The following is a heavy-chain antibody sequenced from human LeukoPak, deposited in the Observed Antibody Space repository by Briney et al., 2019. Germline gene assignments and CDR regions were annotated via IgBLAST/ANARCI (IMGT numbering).Heavy chain of an antibody. D-gene: IGHD1-26*01. CDR2: ISGRGDKT. V-gene: IGHV3-23*01. J-gene: IGHJ4*02. Sequence: PGGSLRLSCAASGFTFRNYAMSWVRQAPGKGLEWVSVISGRGDKTYYAGFAKGRFTISRDNSKNTLYLQMNSLRDVDTAIYYCAKGIQWELPLEYWGQGTLVTVSS. CDR3: AKGIQWELPLEY. CDR1: GFTFRNYA.